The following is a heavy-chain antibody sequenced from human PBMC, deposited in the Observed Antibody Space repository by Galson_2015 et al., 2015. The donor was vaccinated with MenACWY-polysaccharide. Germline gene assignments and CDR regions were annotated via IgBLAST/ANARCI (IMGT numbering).Heavy chain of an antibody. D-gene: IGHD2-15*01. Sequence: SLRLSCAASGFTFSDYYMSWIRQAPGKGLEWIAYISTSAITIYYADSVKGRFTISRDDAKNSLYLQMNMLRAEDTAVYYCARHYCGGGTCYAYYYGMDVWGQGTTVSVSS. V-gene: IGHV3-11*01. CDR1: GFTFSDYY. CDR2: ISTSAITI. CDR3: ARHYCGGGTCYAYYYGMDV. J-gene: IGHJ6*02.